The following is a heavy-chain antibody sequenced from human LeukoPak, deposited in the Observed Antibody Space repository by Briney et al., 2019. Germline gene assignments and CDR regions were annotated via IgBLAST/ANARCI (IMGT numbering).Heavy chain of an antibody. CDR2: IYTSGST. CDR3: ARVSAATLIYGVADSFDY. J-gene: IGHJ4*02. CDR1: SGSLKGYY. D-gene: IGHD3-3*01. Sequence: PSETLSLTCTVSSGSLKGYYWTWIRQPAGKGVEGIGRIYTSGSTKYNPSLRRRVTISVPTSKSQFSLNLTSVTAADTAVYYCARVSAATLIYGVADSFDYWGQGTLVTVS. V-gene: IGHV4-4*07.